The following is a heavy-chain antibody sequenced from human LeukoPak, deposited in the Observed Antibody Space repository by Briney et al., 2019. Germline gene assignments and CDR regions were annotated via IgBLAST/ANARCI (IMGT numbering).Heavy chain of an antibody. CDR2: VYKSGTT. V-gene: IGHV4-4*07. CDR1: GASVDSYY. Sequence: SETLSLTCTVSGASVDSYYWIWIRQSAGKGLEWIGRVYKSGTTIYNPSLKSRVTMSVDVSKNLLSLKVTSVSAADTAVYYCARGYSPSIRTTGNDYWGQGTLVTVSS. D-gene: IGHD1-1*01. J-gene: IGHJ4*02. CDR3: ARGYSPSIRTTGNDY.